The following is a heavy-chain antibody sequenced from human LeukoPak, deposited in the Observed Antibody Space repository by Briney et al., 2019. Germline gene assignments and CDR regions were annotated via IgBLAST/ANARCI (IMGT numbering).Heavy chain of an antibody. D-gene: IGHD5-18*01. CDR3: AHTDTAMVDDAFDI. J-gene: IGHJ3*02. CDR2: IYWDDDK. Sequence: SGPTLVKPPQTLTLTCTFSGFSLSTSGVGVGWIRQPPGKALEWLALIYWDDDKRYSPSLKSRLTITKDTSKNQVVLTMTNMDPVDTATYYCAHTDTAMVDDAFDIWGQGTMVTVSS. CDR1: GFSLSTSGVG. V-gene: IGHV2-5*02.